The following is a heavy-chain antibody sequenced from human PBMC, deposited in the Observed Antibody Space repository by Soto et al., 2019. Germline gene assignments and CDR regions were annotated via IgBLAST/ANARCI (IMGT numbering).Heavy chain of an antibody. V-gene: IGHV3-72*01. D-gene: IGHD1-26*01. CDR3: ARDTGGSYDF. J-gene: IGHJ4*02. Sequence: GGSLRLSCAASGFRFSDYYMDWVRQLPGMGLGWVGRTRNKANSYAAEYAPSVRGRFTISRHDSEDSMFLQLNSLKTEDTAVYYCARDTGGSYDFWGQGALVTVSS. CDR2: TRNKANSYAA. CDR1: GFRFSDYY.